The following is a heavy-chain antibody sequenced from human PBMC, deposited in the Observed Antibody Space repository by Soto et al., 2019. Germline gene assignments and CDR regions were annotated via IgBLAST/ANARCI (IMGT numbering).Heavy chain of an antibody. D-gene: IGHD4-17*01. CDR1: GGSSGSYY. Sequence: PSETLSLTSPVSGGSSGSYYWSWIRQPPGKRLEWIGYVYYSGTTNYNPSLKSRVTISVDLSKNQFSLRLSSVTTADTALYYCARTTAVPNTLRSRYFFDYWGQGTLVTGSS. CDR3: ARTTAVPNTLRSRYFFDY. J-gene: IGHJ4*02. CDR2: VYYSGTT. V-gene: IGHV4-59*01.